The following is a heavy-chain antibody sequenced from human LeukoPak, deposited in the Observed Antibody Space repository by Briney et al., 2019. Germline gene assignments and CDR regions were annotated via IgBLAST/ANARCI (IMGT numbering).Heavy chain of an antibody. CDR1: GDTFTSYY. Sequence: SVKVSCKASGDTFTSYYMHWVRQSPGQGLEWMGGIIPIFGTANYAQKFQGRVTITADESTSTAYMELSSLRSEDTDVYYCARDRSDGYNWGQGTLVTVSS. CDR2: IIPIFGTA. CDR3: ARDRSDGYN. J-gene: IGHJ4*02. D-gene: IGHD5-24*01. V-gene: IGHV1-69*13.